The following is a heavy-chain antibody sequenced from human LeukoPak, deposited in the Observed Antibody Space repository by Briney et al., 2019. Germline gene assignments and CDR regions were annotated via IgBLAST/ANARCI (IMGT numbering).Heavy chain of an antibody. Sequence: PSETLSLTCAVYGGSFSGYYWSWIRQPPGKGLEWIGEINHSGSTNYNPSLKSRITISVDTSKNQFSLKLSSVTAADTAVYYCASLIIAAAGTGPSWGQGTLVTVSS. CDR2: INHSGST. CDR3: ASLIIAAAGTGPS. J-gene: IGHJ5*02. D-gene: IGHD6-13*01. CDR1: GGSFSGYY. V-gene: IGHV4-34*01.